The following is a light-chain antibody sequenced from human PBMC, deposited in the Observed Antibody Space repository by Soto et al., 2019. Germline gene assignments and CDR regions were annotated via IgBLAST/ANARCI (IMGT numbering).Light chain of an antibody. V-gene: IGLV1-40*01. CDR1: SSNIGAGYD. J-gene: IGLJ1*01. Sequence: QSVLTQPPSVSGAPGQRVTISCTGSSSNIGAGYDVHWYQQLPGTAPKLLIYGNSNRPSGVPERFSGSKSGTSASLAITGLQDADEADYYYQSYDSSLSGLVFGTGTKLTVL. CDR3: QSYDSSLSGLV. CDR2: GNS.